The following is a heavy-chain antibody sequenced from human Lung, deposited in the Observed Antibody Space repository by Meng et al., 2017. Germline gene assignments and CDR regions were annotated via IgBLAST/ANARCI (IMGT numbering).Heavy chain of an antibody. Sequence: QLHLPQSGPGLVKPSGTLSLTCSVSGGSITSSTWWSWVRQTPGKGLEWFGEIFHSGSTNYNPPLESRVTISVDKSKKQFSLKVYSVTAADTATYYCARFDISSSGRGDYWGQGILVTVSS. CDR1: GGSITSSTW. V-gene: IGHV4-4*02. D-gene: IGHD1-26*01. J-gene: IGHJ4*02. CDR3: ARFDISSSGRGDY. CDR2: IFHSGST.